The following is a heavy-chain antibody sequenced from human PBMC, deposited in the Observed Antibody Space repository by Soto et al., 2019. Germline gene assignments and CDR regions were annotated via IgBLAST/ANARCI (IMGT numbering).Heavy chain of an antibody. J-gene: IGHJ4*02. CDR2: ISAYNGNT. D-gene: IGHD5-18*01. V-gene: IGHV1-18*04. CDR3: ARDLDTAMVAPFDY. CDR1: GYTFTSYG. Sequence: ASVKVSCKASGYTFTSYGISWVRQAPGQGLEWMGWISAYNGNTNYAQKLQGRVTMTTDTSTSTAYMELRSLRSDDTAVYYCARDLDTAMVAPFDYWGQGTLVTVSS.